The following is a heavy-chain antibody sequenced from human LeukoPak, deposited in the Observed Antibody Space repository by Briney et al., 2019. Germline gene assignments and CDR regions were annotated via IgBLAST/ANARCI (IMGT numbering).Heavy chain of an antibody. D-gene: IGHD2-15*01. CDR1: EYTFTGYC. CDR2: INPNSGGT. J-gene: IGHJ5*02. CDR3: ARDLSRVVVAARARGWFDP. Sequence: GASVKVSCKASEYTFTGYCMHWVRQAPGHGLEWMGRINPNSGGTNYAQKFQGRVTMTRDTSISTAYMELSRLRSDDTAVYYCARDLSRVVVAARARGWFDPWGQGTLVTVSS. V-gene: IGHV1-2*06.